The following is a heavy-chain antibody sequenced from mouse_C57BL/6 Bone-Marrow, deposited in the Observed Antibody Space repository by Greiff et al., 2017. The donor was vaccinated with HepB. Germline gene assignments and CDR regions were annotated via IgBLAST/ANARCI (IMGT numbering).Heavy chain of an antibody. D-gene: IGHD1-1*01. V-gene: IGHV1-81*01. J-gene: IGHJ1*03. Sequence: QVQLKESGAELARPGASVKLSCKASGYTFTSYGMSWVKQRTGQGLEWIGEIYPRSGNTYYNEKFKGKPTLTADKSSSTAYMELSSLTSEDSAVYFCARCYGSSDWYFAVWGTGTTVTVSS. CDR1: GYTFTSYG. CDR2: IYPRSGNT. CDR3: ARCYGSSDWYFAV.